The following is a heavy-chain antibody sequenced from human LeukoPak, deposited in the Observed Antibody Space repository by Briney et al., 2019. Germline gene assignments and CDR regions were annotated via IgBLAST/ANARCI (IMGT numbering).Heavy chain of an antibody. V-gene: IGHV1-69*04. J-gene: IGHJ6*02. CDR2: IIPILGIA. Sequence: ASVKVSCKASGGTFSSYAISWVRQAPGQGLEWMGRIIPILGIANYAQKFQGRVTITADKSTSTAYMELSSLRSEDTAVYYCATDTLWFGEFSIYYYYGMDVWGQGTTVTVSS. D-gene: IGHD3-10*01. CDR3: ATDTLWFGEFSIYYYYGMDV. CDR1: GGTFSSYA.